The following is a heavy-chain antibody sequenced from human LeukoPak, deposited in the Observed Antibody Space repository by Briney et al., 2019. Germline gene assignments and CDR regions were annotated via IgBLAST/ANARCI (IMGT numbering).Heavy chain of an antibody. CDR1: GGTFSSYA. J-gene: IGHJ4*02. CDR3: ARGRKRYVGIAAADFDY. D-gene: IGHD6-13*01. CDR2: MNPNSGNT. Sequence: ASVKVSCKASGGTFSSYAINWVRQATGQGLEWMGWMNPNSGNTGYAQKFQGRVTMTRNTSISTAYMELSSLRSEDTAVYYCARGRKRYVGIAAADFDYWGQGILVTVSS. V-gene: IGHV1-8*02.